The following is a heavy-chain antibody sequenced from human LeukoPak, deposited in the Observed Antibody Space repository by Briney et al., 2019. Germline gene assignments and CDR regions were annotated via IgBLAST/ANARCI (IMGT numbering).Heavy chain of an antibody. V-gene: IGHV4-59*01. J-gene: IGHJ4*02. Sequence: PSETLSLTCTVSGASISSYYWSWIRQPPGKGLEWIGYIYYSGSTNYNATHYNPSLKSRVTISVDTSKNHFSLKLSSVTAADTAVYYCASGPYPAAGTDHQFDYWGPGTLVTVSS. D-gene: IGHD6-13*01. CDR1: GASISSYY. CDR3: ASGPYPAAGTDHQFDY. CDR2: IYYSGST.